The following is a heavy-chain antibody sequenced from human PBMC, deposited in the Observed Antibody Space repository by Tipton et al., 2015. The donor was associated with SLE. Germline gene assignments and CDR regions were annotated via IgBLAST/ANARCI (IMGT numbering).Heavy chain of an antibody. CDR2: INHSGST. J-gene: IGHJ4*02. Sequence: TLSLTCAIYGGSFSGYYWSWIRQPPGKGLEWIGEINHSGSTNYNPSLKSRVTISVDTSKNQFSLKLSSVTAADTAVYYCARSMLTTKRVFDYWGQGTLVTVSS. V-gene: IGHV4-34*01. CDR3: ARSMLTTKRVFDY. D-gene: IGHD3-16*01. CDR1: GGSFSGYY.